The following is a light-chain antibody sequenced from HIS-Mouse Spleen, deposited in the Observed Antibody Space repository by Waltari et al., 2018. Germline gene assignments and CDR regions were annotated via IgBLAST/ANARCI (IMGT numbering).Light chain of an antibody. V-gene: IGLV3-21*02. CDR3: QVWDSSSDHVV. J-gene: IGLJ2*01. Sequence: SYVLTQPPSVSVAPGQTARITCGGNNIGSKSVHWYQQKPGQAPVLGVYDDSDRPSGIRERFSGSNSGNTATLTISRVEAGDEADYYCQVWDSSSDHVVFGGGTKLTV. CDR1: NIGSKS. CDR2: DDS.